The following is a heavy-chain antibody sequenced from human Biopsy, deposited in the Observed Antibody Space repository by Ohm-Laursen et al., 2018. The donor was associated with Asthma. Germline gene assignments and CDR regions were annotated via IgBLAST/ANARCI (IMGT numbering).Heavy chain of an antibody. CDR1: GFTVSRDH. V-gene: IGHV3-53*01. J-gene: IGHJ6*02. CDR3: ARSIYDFWSGYYGMDV. Sequence: SLRLSCAASGFTVSRDHMFWVRQAPGKGLEWVSVIYSGGTSHTADSVRGRLTISRDNSKNTLYLQMNSLRAEDTAVYYCARSIYDFWSGYYGMDVWGQGTTVTVSS. D-gene: IGHD3-3*01. CDR2: IYSGGTS.